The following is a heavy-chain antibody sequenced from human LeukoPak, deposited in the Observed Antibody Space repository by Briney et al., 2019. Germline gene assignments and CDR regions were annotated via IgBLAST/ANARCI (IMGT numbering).Heavy chain of an antibody. CDR3: AREPDSYGYGRYYYGMDV. D-gene: IGHD5-18*01. CDR2: IIPIFGTA. Sequence: ASVKVSCKASGGTFSSYAISWVRQAPGQGLEWMGGIIPIFGTANYAQKFQGRVTITADESTSTAYMELSSLRSEDTAVYYCAREPDSYGYGRYYYGMDVWGKGTTVTVSS. J-gene: IGHJ6*04. V-gene: IGHV1-69*13. CDR1: GGTFSSYA.